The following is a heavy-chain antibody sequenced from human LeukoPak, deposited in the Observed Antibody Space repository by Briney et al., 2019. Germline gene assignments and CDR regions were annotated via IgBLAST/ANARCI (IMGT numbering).Heavy chain of an antibody. CDR2: IKQDGSEK. J-gene: IGHJ4*01. Sequence: PGGSLRLSCAASGFTFSNYWMRWVRQAPGKGLEWVANIKQDGSEKYYVGSVKGRLTISRDNAKNSLYLQMNSLRPDDTALYYCSTDPRLLIYWGHGTLVTVSS. CDR3: STDPRLLIY. V-gene: IGHV3-7*03. D-gene: IGHD2-8*01. CDR1: GFTFSNYW.